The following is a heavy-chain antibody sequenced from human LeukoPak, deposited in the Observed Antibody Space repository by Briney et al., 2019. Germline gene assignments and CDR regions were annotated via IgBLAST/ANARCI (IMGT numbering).Heavy chain of an antibody. CDR3: ARAGPDYGDYL. D-gene: IGHD4-17*01. V-gene: IGHV1-69*04. J-gene: IGHJ5*02. CDR1: GGTFSSYA. Sequence: SVKVSCKASGGTFSSYAISWVRQAPGQGLEWMGRIIPILGIANYVQKFQGRVTITADKSTSTAYMELSSLRSEDTAVYYCARAGPDYGDYLWGQGTLVTVSS. CDR2: IIPILGIA.